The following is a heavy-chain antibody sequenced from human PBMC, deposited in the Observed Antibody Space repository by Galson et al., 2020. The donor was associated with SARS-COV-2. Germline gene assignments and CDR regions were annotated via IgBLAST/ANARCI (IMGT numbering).Heavy chain of an antibody. V-gene: IGHV3-15*01. CDR1: GFTFSHVW. CDR3: TTDDYGYVRGGTMGLKTHDAFDV. CDR2: LKSKIDGETK. J-gene: IGHJ3*01. Sequence: TGGSLRLSCVGPGFTFSHVWMSWVRQAPGKGLELVGRLKSKIDGETKDYAAPVKGRFTISRDDSKNTLYLQMNSLKTEDTAVYYCTTDDYGYVRGGTMGLKTHDAFDVWGQGTVVTVSS. D-gene: IGHD4-17*01.